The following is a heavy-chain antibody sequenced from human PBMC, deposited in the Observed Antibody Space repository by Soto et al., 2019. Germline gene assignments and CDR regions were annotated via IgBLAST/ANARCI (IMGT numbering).Heavy chain of an antibody. CDR2: IIPIFGTA. V-gene: IGHV1-69*01. CDR1: GGTFSSYA. J-gene: IGHJ6*02. Sequence: QVQLVQSGAEVKKPGSSVKVSCKASGGTFSSYAISWVRQAPGQGLEWMGGIIPIFGTANYAQKFQGRVTITADESTSTAYMELSSLRSEDTAVYYCARAGGLITGTPGGAPVYYYYGMDVWGQGTTVTVSS. D-gene: IGHD1-20*01. CDR3: ARAGGLITGTPGGAPVYYYYGMDV.